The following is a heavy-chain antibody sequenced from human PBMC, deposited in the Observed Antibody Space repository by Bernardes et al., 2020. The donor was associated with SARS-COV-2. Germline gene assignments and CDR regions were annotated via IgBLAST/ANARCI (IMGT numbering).Heavy chain of an antibody. D-gene: IGHD2-15*01. CDR1: GLTFSSFW. V-gene: IGHV3-74*01. CDR3: ARDVVGKEDF. J-gene: IGHJ4*02. Sequence: GGSLRLSCAVSGLTFSSFWMHWVRQVPGKGLVWVSRINEDGTITDYADSVQGRFTISRDNAKNTLFLHMSSLRAEDTAVYYCARDVVGKEDFWGQGTLVTVSS. CDR2: INEDGTIT.